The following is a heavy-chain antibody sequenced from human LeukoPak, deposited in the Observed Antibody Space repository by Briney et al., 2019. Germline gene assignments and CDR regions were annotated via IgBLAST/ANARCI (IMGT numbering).Heavy chain of an antibody. CDR2: INHSGST. CDR3: ARGKFSWFDY. CDR1: GGSFSGYY. V-gene: IGHV4-34*01. Sequence: PSETLSLTCAVYGGSFSGYYWSWIRQPPGKGLEWIGEINHSGSTNYNPSLKSRVTISVDTSKNQFSLKLSSVTAADTAVYYCARGKFSWFDYWGQGTLVTVSS. D-gene: IGHD3-3*01. J-gene: IGHJ4*02.